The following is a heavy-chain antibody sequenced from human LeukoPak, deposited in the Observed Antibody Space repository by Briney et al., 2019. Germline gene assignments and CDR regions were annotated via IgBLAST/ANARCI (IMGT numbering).Heavy chain of an antibody. Sequence: GGSLRLSCVGSGFTFSTYEMTWVRQAPGKGLEWVSYISSSGGTIYYADSVKGRFTISRDNAKNSLYPQMNSLRAEDTAVYYCAREGGVNYYDLDYCDYWGQGTLITVSS. D-gene: IGHD3-22*01. CDR3: AREGGVNYYDLDYCDY. CDR2: ISSSGGTI. J-gene: IGHJ4*02. CDR1: GFTFSTYE. V-gene: IGHV3-48*03.